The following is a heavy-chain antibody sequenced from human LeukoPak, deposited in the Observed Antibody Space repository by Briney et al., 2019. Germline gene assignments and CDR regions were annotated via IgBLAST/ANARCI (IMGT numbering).Heavy chain of an antibody. J-gene: IGHJ4*02. CDR1: GYTLSELA. V-gene: IGHV1-24*01. Sequence: SVRVSCKAPGYTLSELAIHGVRQAPGKGLEWMGGFDPEDEETMYAQNFQGRVTLTEDTSTDTAFMELNNLTSDDTAVYYCTTDLDYGGQGTLVTVST. CDR3: TTDLDY. CDR2: FDPEDEET.